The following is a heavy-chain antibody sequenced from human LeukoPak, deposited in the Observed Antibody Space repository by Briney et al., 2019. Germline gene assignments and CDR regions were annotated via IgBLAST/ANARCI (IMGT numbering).Heavy chain of an antibody. Sequence: SETLSLTCTVSGDSIRSCYWSWIRQSPGKGLEWIGYMYYSGSTNYNPSLKSRVTMSVDTSRNQFSLILNSVTAADAAAYYCARTLYSGNNGIRGHYYHYYGMDVWGQGTTVVVSS. CDR2: MYYSGST. D-gene: IGHD1-26*01. J-gene: IGHJ6*02. CDR3: ARTLYSGNNGIRGHYYHYYGMDV. CDR1: GDSIRSCY. V-gene: IGHV4-59*01.